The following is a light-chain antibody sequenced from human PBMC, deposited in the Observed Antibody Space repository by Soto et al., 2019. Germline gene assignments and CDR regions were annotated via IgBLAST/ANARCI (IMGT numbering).Light chain of an antibody. CDR1: QSVTSSY. CDR2: GAS. J-gene: IGKJ1*01. V-gene: IGKV3-20*01. CDR3: QQYSNSLST. Sequence: EIVLTQSPGTLSLSPGERATLSCRASQSVTSSYLAWYQQKPGQAPRLLIYGASTRATGIPDRFSGSGSGTDFTLTISRLEPEDFAVYYCQQYSNSLSTFGQGTKVDI.